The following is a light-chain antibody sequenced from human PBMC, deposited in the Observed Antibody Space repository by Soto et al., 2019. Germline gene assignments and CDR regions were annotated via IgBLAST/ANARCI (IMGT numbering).Light chain of an antibody. CDR1: SSNIGSNY. CDR3: AAWDDSLSGYV. V-gene: IGLV1-47*01. J-gene: IGLJ1*01. CDR2: RNN. Sequence: QSVLTQPPSASGTPGQRVTISCSGSSSNIGSNYVYWYQQLPGTAPKLLIYRNNQRPSGVPDRFSGSKSGTSASLAIGGLRSEDEADYYCAAWDDSLSGYVFGTGTKVT.